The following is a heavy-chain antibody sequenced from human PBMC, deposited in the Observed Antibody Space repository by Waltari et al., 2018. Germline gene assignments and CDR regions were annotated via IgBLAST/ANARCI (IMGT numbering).Heavy chain of an antibody. Sequence: QVQLQHWGAGLLKPSETLSLTCAVYVGSFGGYSWSWIRQPPGKGLEWMGEINHSGSTNYNPSLKSRVTISVDTAKNQFSLKLSSVTAADTAVYYCARVAPKAQKGAAAGKGGGSKTTWSYYYYGMDVWGQGTTVTVSS. V-gene: IGHV4-34*01. J-gene: IGHJ6*02. CDR1: VGSFGGYS. CDR2: INHSGST. D-gene: IGHD6-13*01. CDR3: ARVAPKAQKGAAAGKGGGSKTTWSYYYYGMDV.